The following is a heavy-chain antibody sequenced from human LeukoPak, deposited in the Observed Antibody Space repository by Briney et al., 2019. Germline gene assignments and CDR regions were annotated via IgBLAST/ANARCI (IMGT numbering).Heavy chain of an antibody. CDR3: ARRRSKAYEN. CDR1: GFTVSSNY. D-gene: IGHD3-22*01. Sequence: GGSLRLSCAASGFTVSSNYMNWVRQAPGKGLEWVSLIFSGGTTHHADSVKGRFTISRDNSKNTVHLQMNSLRVDDTAVYYCARRRSKAYENWGQGTLVTVSS. J-gene: IGHJ4*02. V-gene: IGHV3-53*01. CDR2: IFSGGTT.